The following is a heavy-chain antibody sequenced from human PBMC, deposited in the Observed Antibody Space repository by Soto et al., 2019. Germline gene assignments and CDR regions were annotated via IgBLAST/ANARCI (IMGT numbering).Heavy chain of an antibody. D-gene: IGHD3-10*01. V-gene: IGHV3-30-3*01. CDR3: ARDPNCGGYGSGSDGMDV. J-gene: IGHJ6*02. CDR2: ISYDGSNK. Sequence: GGSLRLSCAASGFTFSGYAMHWVRQAPGKGLEWVAVISYDGSNKYYADSVKGRFTISRDNSKNTLYLQMNSLRAEDTAVYYCARDPNCGGYGSGSDGMDVWGQGTTVTVSS. CDR1: GFTFSGYA.